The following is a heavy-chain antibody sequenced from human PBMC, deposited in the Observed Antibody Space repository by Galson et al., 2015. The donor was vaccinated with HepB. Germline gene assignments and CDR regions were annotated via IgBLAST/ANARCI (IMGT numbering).Heavy chain of an antibody. V-gene: IGHV3-66*02. CDR1: GFSVGSDY. J-gene: IGHJ5*02. CDR3: ARGRYCTTECYLDP. Sequence: SLRLSCAASGFSVGSDYMSWVRQAPGKGLECVSVIYGGGGTNYADSVKGRFTISRDNSKNILYLQMNNLRSVDTAVYYCARGRYCTTECYLDPWGQGTQVTVTS. CDR2: IYGGGGT. D-gene: IGHD2-8*01.